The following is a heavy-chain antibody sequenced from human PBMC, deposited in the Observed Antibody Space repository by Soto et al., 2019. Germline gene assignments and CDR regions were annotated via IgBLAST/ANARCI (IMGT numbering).Heavy chain of an antibody. CDR3: ARPRSGSYRLDYYGMDV. J-gene: IGHJ6*02. CDR1: GDSFTNYW. D-gene: IGHD3-10*01. CDR2: IYPGDSDT. V-gene: IGHV5-51*01. Sequence: GESLKISCKGSGDSFTNYWIAWLRQMPGKGLEWMGIIYPGDSDTRYSPSFQGQVTISADKSISTAYLQWRSLRASDTAMYYCARPRSGSYRLDYYGMDVWGQGTTVTVSS.